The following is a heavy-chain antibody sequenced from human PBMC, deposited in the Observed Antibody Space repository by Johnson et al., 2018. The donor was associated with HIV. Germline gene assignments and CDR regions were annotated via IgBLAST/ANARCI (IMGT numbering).Heavy chain of an antibody. V-gene: IGHV3-33*06. D-gene: IGHD3-22*01. CDR2: IWYDGSKN. CDR1: GFTFSSYG. CDR3: AKAYSAVVGYAFDI. J-gene: IGHJ3*02. Sequence: QVQLVESGGGVVQPGGSLRLSCAASGFTFSSYGMHWVRQAPGKGLEWVAVIWYDGSKNYYAESMEGRFTISRDNSKSTLYLQMNSLRAEDTAVYYCAKAYSAVVGYAFDIWGQGTMVTVSS.